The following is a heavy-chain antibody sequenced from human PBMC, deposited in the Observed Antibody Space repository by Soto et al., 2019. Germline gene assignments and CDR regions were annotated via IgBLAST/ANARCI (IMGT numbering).Heavy chain of an antibody. D-gene: IGHD3-10*01. CDR1: GYTFTSYA. J-gene: IGHJ4*02. V-gene: IGHV1-3*01. CDR3: ARETGRDSRNFDY. CDR2: INAGNGNT. Sequence: ASVKVSCKASGYTFTSYAMHWVRQAPGQRLEWMGWINAGNGNTKYSQKFQGRFTISRDNTGNSLYLQMNSLRADDTALYYCARETGRDSRNFDYWGRGTLVTVSS.